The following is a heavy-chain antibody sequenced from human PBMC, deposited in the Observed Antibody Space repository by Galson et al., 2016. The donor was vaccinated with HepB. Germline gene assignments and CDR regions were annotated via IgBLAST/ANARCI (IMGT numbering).Heavy chain of an antibody. Sequence: SVKVSCKASGYTFNTYNMHWVRRAPGQGLERMGIIKPSGGNTIYAQKFQDRITMTRDTSTSTVYMELISLRSEDTAVYYCARELDHSFYFDYWGQGTLLTVSS. D-gene: IGHD1-14*01. CDR2: IKPSGGNT. CDR1: GYTFNTYN. V-gene: IGHV1-46*02. CDR3: ARELDHSFYFDY. J-gene: IGHJ4*02.